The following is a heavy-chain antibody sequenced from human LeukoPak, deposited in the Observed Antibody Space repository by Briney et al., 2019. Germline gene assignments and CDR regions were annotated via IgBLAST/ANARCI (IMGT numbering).Heavy chain of an antibody. Sequence: SETLSLTCTVSGGSLSSSSYYWGWLRQPPGRGLEWLGSIYYSGSTYYNPSLKSRVTISVDTSKNQFSLKLSSVTAADTAVYYCARVDTATIYYYYMDVWGKGTTVAVSS. D-gene: IGHD5-18*01. V-gene: IGHV4-39*07. J-gene: IGHJ6*03. CDR3: ARVDTATIYYYYMDV. CDR1: GGSLSSSSYY. CDR2: IYYSGST.